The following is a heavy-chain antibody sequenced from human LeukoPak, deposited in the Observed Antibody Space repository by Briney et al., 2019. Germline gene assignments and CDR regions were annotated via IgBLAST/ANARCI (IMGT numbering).Heavy chain of an antibody. CDR3: AKWSGSYDY. Sequence: GRSLRLSCAASGFTFSSYGMHWVRQAPGKGLEWVAVISYDGSNKYYADSVKGRFTISRDNSKNTLYLQMNSLRTEDTAIYYCAKWSGSYDYWGQGTLVTVSS. D-gene: IGHD1-26*01. J-gene: IGHJ4*02. CDR2: ISYDGSNK. V-gene: IGHV3-30*18. CDR1: GFTFSSYG.